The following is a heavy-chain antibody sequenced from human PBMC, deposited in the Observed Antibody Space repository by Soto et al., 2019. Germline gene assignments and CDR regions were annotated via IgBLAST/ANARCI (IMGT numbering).Heavy chain of an antibody. CDR1: GFTFSSYS. V-gene: IGHV3-48*01. CDR2: ISSSSTI. D-gene: IGHD2-15*01. J-gene: IGHJ4*02. CDR3: ARVGGYCSGGSCYLDY. Sequence: GGSLRLSCAASGFTFSSYSMNWVRQAPGKGLEWVSYISSSSTIYYADSVKGRFTISRDNAKNSLYLQMNSLRAEDTAVYYCARVGGYCSGGSCYLDYWGQGTLVTVSS.